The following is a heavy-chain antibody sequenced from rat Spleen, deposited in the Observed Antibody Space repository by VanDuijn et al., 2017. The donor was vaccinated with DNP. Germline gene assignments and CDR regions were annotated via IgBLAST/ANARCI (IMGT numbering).Heavy chain of an antibody. Sequence: EVKLVESGGGLVQPGRSLKLSCAASGFNLNDFWMGWVRQAPGKGLEWIGEINKDSSTINYTPSLKDRFSISRDNAQNTLYLQMSKLGSEDTAILYCIRAGYYGYMAYWGQGTLVTVSS. CDR3: IRAGYYGYMAY. V-gene: IGHV4-2*01. J-gene: IGHJ3*01. D-gene: IGHD1-6*01. CDR1: GFNLNDFW. CDR2: INKDSSTI.